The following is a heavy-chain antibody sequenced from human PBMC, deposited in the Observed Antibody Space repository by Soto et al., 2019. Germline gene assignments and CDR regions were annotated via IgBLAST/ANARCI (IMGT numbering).Heavy chain of an antibody. CDR3: ARGNFYYGMDV. CDR2: FSDSGST. Sequence: SETLSLTCAVSGGSFSGIYWTWIRQPPGKGLEWIGEFSDSGSTDYNPSLKSRVTISEDMSKSQFSLKLSSVTAADTAVYYCARGNFYYGMDVWGQGTTVTVSS. J-gene: IGHJ6*02. CDR1: GGSFSGIY. V-gene: IGHV4-34*01.